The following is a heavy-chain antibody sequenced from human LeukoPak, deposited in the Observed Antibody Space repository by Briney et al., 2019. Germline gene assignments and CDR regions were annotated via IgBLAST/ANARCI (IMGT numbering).Heavy chain of an antibody. V-gene: IGHV4-59*08. Sequence: PSETLSLTCTVSGGSISSYYWSWIRQPPGKGLEWIGYIYYSGSTNYNPSLKSRVTISVDTSKNQFSLKLSSVTAADTAVYYCARLGSSWSGDNWFDPWGQGTLVTVSS. CDR1: GGSISSYY. CDR3: ARLGSSWSGDNWFDP. J-gene: IGHJ5*02. D-gene: IGHD6-13*01. CDR2: IYYSGST.